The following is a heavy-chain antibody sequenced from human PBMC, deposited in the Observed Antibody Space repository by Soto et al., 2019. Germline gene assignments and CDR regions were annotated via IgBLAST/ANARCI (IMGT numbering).Heavy chain of an antibody. CDR1: GYTFTHYF. D-gene: IGHD1-7*01. V-gene: IGHV1-2*02. Sequence: QVRLMQSGPEVRRPGASVTVSCMASGYTFTHYFIHWVRRAPGQGLEWMGYINPKSGDTHYSQTFRGRVSMTRDTSTDTANMGLSSLKSDDTAVYFCARVPGHKNSRGDFWGQGTPITVSS. CDR3: ARVPGHKNSRGDF. J-gene: IGHJ4*02. CDR2: INPKSGDT.